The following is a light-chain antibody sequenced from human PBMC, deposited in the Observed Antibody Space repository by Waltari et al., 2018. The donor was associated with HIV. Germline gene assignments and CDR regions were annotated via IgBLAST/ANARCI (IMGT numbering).Light chain of an antibody. J-gene: IGKJ2*01. CDR1: QILLHSNGYNY. Sequence: DIVMTQSQLSLPVTPGEPASISCRSSQILLHSNGYNYLDWYLQKPGQSPQLLIYLGSNRASGVPDRFSGSGSGTDFTLKISRVEAEDVGVYYCMQALQTPYTFGLGTKLQIK. V-gene: IGKV2-28*01. CDR3: MQALQTPYT. CDR2: LGS.